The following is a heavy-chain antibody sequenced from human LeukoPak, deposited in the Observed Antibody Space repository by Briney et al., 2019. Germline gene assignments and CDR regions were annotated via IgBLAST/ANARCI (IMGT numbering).Heavy chain of an antibody. CDR2: MNPPSGDT. CDR1: GYTFTSYD. CDR3: ATPSMIGISYGYVRLRN. V-gene: IGHV1-8*03. D-gene: IGHD5-18*01. J-gene: IGHJ4*02. Sequence: ASVKASCKASGYTFTSYDINWVRQTTGQGLEWMGWMNPPSGDTGYAQKFQGRVTITRNTSISTAYMELSSLTSEDTAVYYCATPSMIGISYGYVRLRNWGQGTLVTVSS.